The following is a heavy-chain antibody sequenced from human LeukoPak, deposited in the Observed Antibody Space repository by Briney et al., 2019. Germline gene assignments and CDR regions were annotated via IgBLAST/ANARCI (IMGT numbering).Heavy chain of an antibody. CDR1: GFTFSSSA. CDR3: ARELSRAGTNYYYGMDV. V-gene: IGHV3-23*01. CDR2: SGTDGDT. Sequence: GGSLRLSCAASGFTFSSSAMNWVRQAPGKGLEWVSASGTDGDTFYAASVKGRFTISRDNSKNTLYLQMNSLRAEDTAVYYCARELSRAGTNYYYGMDVWGQGTTVTVSS. D-gene: IGHD6-19*01. J-gene: IGHJ6*02.